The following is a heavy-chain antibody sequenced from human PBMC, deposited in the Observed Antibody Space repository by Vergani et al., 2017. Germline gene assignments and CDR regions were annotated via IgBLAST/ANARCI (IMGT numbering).Heavy chain of an antibody. CDR1: GFTFSSYS. CDR3: ARDMGYCSGGSCYGAFDI. J-gene: IGHJ3*02. CDR2: ISSSSSYI. D-gene: IGHD2-15*01. Sequence: EVQLVESGGGLVKPGGSLRLSCAASGFTFSSYSMNWVRQAPGKGLEWVSSISSSSSYIYYADSVKGRFTISRDNAKKSLYRQMNSLRAEDTAGYYCARDMGYCSGGSCYGAFDIWGQGTMVTVSS. V-gene: IGHV3-21*01.